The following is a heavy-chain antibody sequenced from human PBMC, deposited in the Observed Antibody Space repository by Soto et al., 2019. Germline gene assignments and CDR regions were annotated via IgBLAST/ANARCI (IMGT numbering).Heavy chain of an antibody. CDR3: ARGTEYYYDSSGYSYFDY. CDR2: IWYDGSNK. V-gene: IGHV3-33*01. D-gene: IGHD3-22*01. J-gene: IGHJ4*02. Sequence: QPVGSLRLSCAASGFTFSSYGMHWVRQAPGKGLEWVAVIWYDGSNKYYADSVKGRFTISRDNSKNTLYLQMNSLRAEDTAVYYCARGTEYYYDSSGYSYFDYWGQGTLVTVSS. CDR1: GFTFSSYG.